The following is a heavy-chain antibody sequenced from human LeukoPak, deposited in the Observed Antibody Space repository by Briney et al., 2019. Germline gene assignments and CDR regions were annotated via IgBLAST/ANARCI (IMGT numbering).Heavy chain of an antibody. D-gene: IGHD1-26*01. CDR1: GGSFSGYY. V-gene: IGHV4-34*01. Sequence: SETLSLTCGVFGGSFSGYYWTWVRQAPGKGLEWIGEINESGTTNYNTSLNNRVTISVDTSKNQFSLKLTSLTAADTAVYYCARWEGGSYYDFDYWGQGTLVTVSS. J-gene: IGHJ4*02. CDR2: INESGTT. CDR3: ARWEGGSYYDFDY.